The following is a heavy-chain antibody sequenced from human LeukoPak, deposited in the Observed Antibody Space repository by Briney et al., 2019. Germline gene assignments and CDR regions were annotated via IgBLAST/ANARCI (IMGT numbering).Heavy chain of an antibody. CDR2: INPNSGGT. D-gene: IGHD3-22*01. CDR1: GYTFTGYY. CDR3: ASDEYYYDSSGQHQPGY. J-gene: IGHJ4*02. Sequence: GASVKVSCTASGYTFTGYYMHWVRQAPGQGLEWMGWINPNSGGTNYAQKFQGRVTMTRDTSISTAYMELSRLRSGDTAVYYCASDEYYYDSSGQHQPGYWGQGTLVTVSS. V-gene: IGHV1-2*02.